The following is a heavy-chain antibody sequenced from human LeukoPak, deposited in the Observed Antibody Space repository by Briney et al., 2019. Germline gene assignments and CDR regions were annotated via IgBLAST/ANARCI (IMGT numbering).Heavy chain of an antibody. D-gene: IGHD3-3*01. Sequence: SETLSLTCTVSGGSISSYYWSWIRQPPGKGLEWIGYIYYSGSTNYNPSLESRVTISVDTSKNQFSLRLSSVTAADTAVYFCASKSERFLETGAFDIWGQGTMVTVSS. CDR1: GGSISSYY. J-gene: IGHJ3*02. CDR2: IYYSGST. CDR3: ASKSERFLETGAFDI. V-gene: IGHV4-59*01.